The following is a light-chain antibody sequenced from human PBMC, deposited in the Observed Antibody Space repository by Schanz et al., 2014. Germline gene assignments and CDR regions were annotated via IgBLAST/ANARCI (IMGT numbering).Light chain of an antibody. CDR3: QQFGSSPWT. CDR2: DAS. CDR1: QSVSSY. J-gene: IGKJ1*01. Sequence: EIVLTQSPATLSLSPGDRATLSCRASQSVSSYLAWYQQKPGQAPRLLIYDASTRATGIPVRFSGGGSGTEFTLTISRLEPEDFAVYYCQQFGSSPWTFGQGTKVEIQ. V-gene: IGKV3-20*01.